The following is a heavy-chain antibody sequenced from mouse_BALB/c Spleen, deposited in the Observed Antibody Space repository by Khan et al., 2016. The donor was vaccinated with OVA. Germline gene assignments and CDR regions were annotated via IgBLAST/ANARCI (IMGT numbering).Heavy chain of an antibody. CDR2: IAPANGNT. V-gene: IGHV14-3*02. J-gene: IGHJ1*01. D-gene: IGHD2-10*02. CDR1: GFNIKDTY. Sequence: EVQLQQSGAELVKPGASVKLSCTASGFNIKDTYLHWVKQRPEQGLEWIGRIAPANGNTQHDPKFQGTATITSDTSSNTSYLHLNSLTSEDTAVYYCARPSYDPRDFEVWGEGTTVTVSS. CDR3: ARPSYDPRDFEV.